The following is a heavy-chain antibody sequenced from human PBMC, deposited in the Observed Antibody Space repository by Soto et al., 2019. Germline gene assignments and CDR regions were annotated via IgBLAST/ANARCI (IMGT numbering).Heavy chain of an antibody. Sequence: GGSLRLSCAASGFTFSGYYMSWIRQAPGKGLEWIAYISSSGYTIRYADSVEGRFTVSRDDAKKILYLQMNSLRVEDTAVYYCARGRSGRSKDWGQGTLVTVSS. J-gene: IGHJ4*02. CDR2: ISSSGYTI. CDR3: ARGRSGRSKD. CDR1: GFTFSGYY. V-gene: IGHV3-11*01. D-gene: IGHD5-12*01.